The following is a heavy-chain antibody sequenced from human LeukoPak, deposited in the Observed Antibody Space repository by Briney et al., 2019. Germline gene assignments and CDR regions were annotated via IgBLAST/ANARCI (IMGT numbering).Heavy chain of an antibody. J-gene: IGHJ4*02. CDR3: ARRFEATVDFDY. Sequence: GESLQISCKGSGNSFANYWIAWVRQMPGKGLEWMGIIYPGDSDTRYSPSFQGQVTISADKSISTAYLQWSSLKASDTAMYYCARRFEATVDFDYWGQGTLVTVSS. V-gene: IGHV5-51*01. D-gene: IGHD4-23*01. CDR2: IYPGDSDT. CDR1: GNSFANYW.